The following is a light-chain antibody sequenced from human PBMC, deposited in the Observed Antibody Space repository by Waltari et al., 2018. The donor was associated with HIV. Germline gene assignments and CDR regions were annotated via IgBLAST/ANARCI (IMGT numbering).Light chain of an antibody. CDR3: ATWDDSLNGRV. V-gene: IGLV1-44*01. CDR1: SSNIGSNT. J-gene: IGLJ3*02. Sequence: QSVLTQPPSASGTPGQRVTISCSGSSSNIGSNTVNRYQQLPGTAPKLLIYSNYHRPSGVPDRFSGSKSGTSASLAISGLQSEDEADYYCATWDDSLNGRVFGGGTKLTVL. CDR2: SNY.